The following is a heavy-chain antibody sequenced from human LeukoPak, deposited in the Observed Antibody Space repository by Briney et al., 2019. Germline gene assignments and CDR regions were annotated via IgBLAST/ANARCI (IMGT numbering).Heavy chain of an antibody. V-gene: IGHV3-23*01. CDR1: GFTFSSYA. CDR3: ARTTNYYGSGSYSTLDY. CDR2: ISGSGGYT. D-gene: IGHD3-10*01. Sequence: GGSLRLSCAASGFTFSSYAMSWVRQAPGKGLEWVSAISGSGGYTYYADSVKGRFTISRDNSKNTLYLQMNSLRAEDTAVYYCARTTNYYGSGSYSTLDYWGQGTLVTVSS. J-gene: IGHJ4*02.